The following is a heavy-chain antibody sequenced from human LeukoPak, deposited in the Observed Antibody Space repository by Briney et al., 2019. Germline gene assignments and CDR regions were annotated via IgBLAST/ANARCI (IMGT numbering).Heavy chain of an antibody. CDR2: ISSSSSYI. V-gene: IGHV3-21*01. D-gene: IGHD4-23*01. CDR1: GFTFSSYS. Sequence: PGGSLRLSCAASGFTFSSYSMNWVRQAPGKGLEWVSSISSSSSYIYYADSVKGRFTISRDNAKNSLYLQMNSLRAEDTAVYYCARDASRYGGNSRFDYWGQGTLVTVSS. CDR3: ARDASRYGGNSRFDY. J-gene: IGHJ4*02.